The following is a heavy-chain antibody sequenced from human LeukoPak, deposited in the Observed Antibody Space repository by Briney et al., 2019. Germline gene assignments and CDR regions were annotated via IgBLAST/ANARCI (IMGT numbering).Heavy chain of an antibody. Sequence: SETLSLTCTVSGGSISSNNYYWSWIRQPPGKGLEWIGYIYYSGSTYYNPSLKSRVTISVDTSKNQFSLKLSSVTAADTAVYYCARVEIGASWYFDLWGRGTLVTVSS. D-gene: IGHD1-26*01. CDR2: IYYSGST. V-gene: IGHV4-30-4*01. J-gene: IGHJ2*01. CDR3: ARVEIGASWYFDL. CDR1: GGSISSNNYY.